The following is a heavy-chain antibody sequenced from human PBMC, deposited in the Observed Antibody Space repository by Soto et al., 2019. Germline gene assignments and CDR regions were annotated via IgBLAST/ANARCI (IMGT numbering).Heavy chain of an antibody. V-gene: IGHV1-18*01. Sequence: ASVKVSCKASGYTFTSYGISWVRQAPGQGLEWMGWISAYNGNTNYAQKLQGRVTMTTDTSTSTAYMELRSLRSDDTAVYYCGRVSRSLYCISTSCYDNWFDPWGQGTLVTVSS. D-gene: IGHD2-2*01. CDR3: GRVSRSLYCISTSCYDNWFDP. J-gene: IGHJ5*02. CDR1: GYTFTSYG. CDR2: ISAYNGNT.